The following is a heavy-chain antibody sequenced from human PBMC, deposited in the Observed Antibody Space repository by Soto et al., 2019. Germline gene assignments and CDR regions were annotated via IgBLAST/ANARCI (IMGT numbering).Heavy chain of an antibody. V-gene: IGHV4-34*01. CDR2: INHSGST. J-gene: IGHJ5*02. CDR3: ARSSGPAAIQRWFDP. Sequence: QVQLQQWGAGLLKPSETLSLTCAVYGGSFSGYYWSWIRQPPGKGLEWIGEINHSGSTNYNPSLKSRVTISVDTSKNQFSLKLSSVTAADTAVYYCARSSGPAAIQRWFDPWGQGTLVTVSS. D-gene: IGHD2-2*02. CDR1: GGSFSGYY.